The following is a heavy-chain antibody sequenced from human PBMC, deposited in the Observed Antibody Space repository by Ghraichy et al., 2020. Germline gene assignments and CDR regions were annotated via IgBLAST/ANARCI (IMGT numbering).Heavy chain of an antibody. CDR2: INHSGTT. Sequence: SETLSLTCAVYGGSFSGYYWSWSRQPPGTGLEWIGEINHSGTTNSNPSLKSRVTISVDTSKNQFSLKLSSVTAAATAVYYCARILLERADPFDYWGQGTLVTVSS. V-gene: IGHV4-34*01. CDR1: GGSFSGYY. CDR3: ARILLERADPFDY. D-gene: IGHD1-20*01. J-gene: IGHJ4*02.